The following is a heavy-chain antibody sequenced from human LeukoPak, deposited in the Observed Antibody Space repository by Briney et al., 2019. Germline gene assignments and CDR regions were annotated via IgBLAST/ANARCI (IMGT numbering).Heavy chain of an antibody. CDR2: ISDFGGHT. CDR3: AKTPMRAYYDSSGYYQPFDH. J-gene: IGHJ4*02. D-gene: IGHD3-22*01. CDR1: GFTFSSYA. V-gene: IGHV3-23*01. Sequence: GGSLRLSCAASGFTFSSYAMSWVRQAPGKGLEWVSTISDFGGHTYYADSVKGRCTISRDHSKNTLYLQMNSLRAADTAVYYCAKTPMRAYYDSSGYYQPFDHWGQGTLVTVSS.